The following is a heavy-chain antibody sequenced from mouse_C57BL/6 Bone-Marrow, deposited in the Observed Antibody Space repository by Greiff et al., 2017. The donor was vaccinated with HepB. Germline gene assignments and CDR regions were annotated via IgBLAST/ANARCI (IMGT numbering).Heavy chain of an antibody. CDR2: INYDGSST. J-gene: IGHJ2*01. D-gene: IGHD1-1*01. Sequence: EVMLVESEGGLVQPGSSMKLSCTASGFTFSDYYMAWVRQVPEKGLEWVANINYDGSSTYYLDSLKSRFIISRDNAKNILYLQMSSLKSEDTATYYCAREAYYGSSSYYFDYWGQGTTLTVSS. V-gene: IGHV5-16*01. CDR1: GFTFSDYY. CDR3: AREAYYGSSSYYFDY.